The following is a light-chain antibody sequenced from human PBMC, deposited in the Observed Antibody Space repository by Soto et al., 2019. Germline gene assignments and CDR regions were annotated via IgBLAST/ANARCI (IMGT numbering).Light chain of an antibody. CDR3: QQYSQWPLYT. CDR1: QSVNSD. V-gene: IGKV3-15*01. J-gene: IGKJ2*01. Sequence: EIVMTQSPSTLPASPGERVTLSCRASQSVNSDLAWYQQTPGQAPRPLIYDASTRAAGVPARFSGSGSGTEFTLTISSLQSEDFALYYCQQYSQWPLYTLGQGTKVDIK. CDR2: DAS.